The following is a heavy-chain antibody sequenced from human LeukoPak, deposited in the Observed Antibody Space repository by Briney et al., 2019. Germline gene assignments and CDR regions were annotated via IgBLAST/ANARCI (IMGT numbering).Heavy chain of an antibody. D-gene: IGHD2-21*02. CDR2: IASDGSHT. CDR1: GFTFSNYF. J-gene: IGHJ3*02. Sequence: GRSPRLSCAASGFTFSNYFMHWVRQAPGKGLEWVADIASDGSHTFYVESVKGRFTISRDNSKNTLYLQMNSLGPEDTAVYFCARERQDTVIHSGAFDIWGQGTMVTVSS. CDR3: ARERQDTVIHSGAFDI. V-gene: IGHV3-30-3*01.